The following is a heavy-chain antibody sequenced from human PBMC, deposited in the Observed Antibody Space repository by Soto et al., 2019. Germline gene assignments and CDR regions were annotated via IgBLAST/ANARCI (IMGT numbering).Heavy chain of an antibody. D-gene: IGHD3-3*01. Sequence: QVQLVQSGAEVKKPGASVKVSCKASGYTFTSYGISWVRQAPGQGLEWMGWISAYNGNTNYAQKLQGRVTMTTDTSTSTAYMELRSLRSDDTAVYYCARAGRAGALRFLEGLLPFDYWGQGTLVTVSS. CDR2: ISAYNGNT. V-gene: IGHV1-18*01. CDR3: ARAGRAGALRFLEGLLPFDY. CDR1: GYTFTSYG. J-gene: IGHJ4*02.